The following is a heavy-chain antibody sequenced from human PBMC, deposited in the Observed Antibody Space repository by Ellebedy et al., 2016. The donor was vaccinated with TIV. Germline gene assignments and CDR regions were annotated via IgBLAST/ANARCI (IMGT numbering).Heavy chain of an antibody. CDR3: ARGDEGDPYFFDY. Sequence: SETLSLTCAVYGGSFSGYFWNWIRQPPGQAPEWIGEITHSGRTDYNPSLKSRVTISVDTFKNQFSLKLTSVTAADTAVYYCARGDEGDPYFFDYWGQGTLVTVSS. CDR1: GGSFSGYF. D-gene: IGHD2-21*02. CDR2: ITHSGRT. J-gene: IGHJ4*02. V-gene: IGHV4-34*01.